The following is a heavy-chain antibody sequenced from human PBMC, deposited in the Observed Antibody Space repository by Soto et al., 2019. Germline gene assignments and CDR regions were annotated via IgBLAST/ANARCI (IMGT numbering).Heavy chain of an antibody. CDR3: ARGEVGASTGFDS. CDR2: INHSGST. V-gene: IGHV4-34*01. J-gene: IGHJ4*02. Sequence: QVQLQQWGAGLLKPSETLSLTCAVYGGSFSGYYWRWIRQPPGKGLEWIGEINHSGSTNYTPSLKSRLTISVDTSKNQFSLGLSSVTAADTAVYYCARGEVGASTGFDSWGQGTLVTVSS. D-gene: IGHD1-26*01. CDR1: GGSFSGYY.